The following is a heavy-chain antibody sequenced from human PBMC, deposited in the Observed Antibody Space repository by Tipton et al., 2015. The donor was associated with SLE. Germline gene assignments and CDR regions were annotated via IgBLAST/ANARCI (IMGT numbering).Heavy chain of an antibody. CDR2: VYYSGTT. CDR1: GGSFSGYY. CDR3: ASQLYSDNDLKWFDP. J-gene: IGHJ5*02. V-gene: IGHV4-31*11. Sequence: TLSLTCAVYGGSFSGYYWSWIRQLPGQGLEWIGYVYYSGTTSYNPSLKSRVTISVDTSMNQFSLRLRSVTAADTGVYYCASQLYSDNDLKWFDPWGQGTLVTVSS. D-gene: IGHD5-12*01.